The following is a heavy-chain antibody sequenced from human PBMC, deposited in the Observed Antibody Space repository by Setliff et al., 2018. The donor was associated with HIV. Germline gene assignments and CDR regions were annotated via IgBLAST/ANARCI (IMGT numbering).Heavy chain of an antibody. V-gene: IGHV1-2*02. J-gene: IGHJ4*02. D-gene: IGHD3-3*01. CDR3: ATNAFWDGYFFDY. Sequence: GASVKVSCKASGYTFTDYYVQWVRQAPGQGLEWMGWIKHNRDLTWHAQKFQGRVTMTRDTSISTAYMELSGLRSDDTAVYYCATNAFWDGYFFDYWGQGTLVTVSS. CDR2: IKHNRDLT. CDR1: GYTFTDYY.